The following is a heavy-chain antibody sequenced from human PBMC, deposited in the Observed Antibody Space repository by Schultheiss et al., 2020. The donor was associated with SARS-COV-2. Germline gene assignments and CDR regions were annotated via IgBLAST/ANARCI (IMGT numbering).Heavy chain of an antibody. D-gene: IGHD4-17*01. CDR3: AIRGGDFKFDY. V-gene: IGHV3-53*01. CDR1: GFTVSSNY. J-gene: IGHJ4*02. CDR2: IYSGGST. Sequence: GESLKISCAASGFTVSSNYMSWVRQAPGKGLEWVSVIYSGGSTYYADSVKGRFTISRDNSKNTLYLQVNSLRAEDTAVYYCAIRGGDFKFDYWGQGTLVTVSS.